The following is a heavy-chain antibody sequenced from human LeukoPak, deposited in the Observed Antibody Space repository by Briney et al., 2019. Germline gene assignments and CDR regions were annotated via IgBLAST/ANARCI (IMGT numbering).Heavy chain of an antibody. CDR2: IYHSGST. D-gene: IGHD2-15*01. Sequence: PSGTLSLTCAVSGGSISSSNWWSWVRQPPGKGLEWIGEIYHSGSTNYNPSLKSRVTISVDTSKNQFSLKLGSVTATDTAVYYCARLDFPTPDYWGQGTLVTVSS. CDR1: GGSISSSNW. V-gene: IGHV4-4*02. J-gene: IGHJ4*02. CDR3: ARLDFPTPDY.